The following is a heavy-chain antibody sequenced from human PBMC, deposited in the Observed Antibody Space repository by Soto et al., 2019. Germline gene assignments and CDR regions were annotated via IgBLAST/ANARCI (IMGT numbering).Heavy chain of an antibody. D-gene: IGHD3-10*01. CDR3: ARGAWFGELTIQFAY. Sequence: QVQLVESGGGVVQPGRSLRLSCAASGFTFSSYAMHWVRQAPGKGLEWVAAISYDGSNKYYADSVKGRFTISRDNSKNTLYLKMNSLRAEDTAVYYCARGAWFGELTIQFAYWGQGTLVTVSS. CDR2: ISYDGSNK. J-gene: IGHJ4*02. V-gene: IGHV3-30-3*01. CDR1: GFTFSSYA.